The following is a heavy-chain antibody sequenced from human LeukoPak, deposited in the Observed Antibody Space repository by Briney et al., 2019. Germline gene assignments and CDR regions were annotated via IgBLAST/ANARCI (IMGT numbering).Heavy chain of an antibody. J-gene: IGHJ5*02. V-gene: IGHV4-61*01. CDR2: IYYSGCT. CDR1: GVSISSSSYY. Sequence: PSETLSLTCTVSGVSISSSSYYWSWIRQPPGKGLEWIGYIYYSGCTNYNPSLKSRVTISVDTSKNQFSLKLSSVTAADTAVYYCARGGDYYGSGRGNWFDPWGQGTLVTVSS. CDR3: ARGGDYYGSGRGNWFDP. D-gene: IGHD3-10*01.